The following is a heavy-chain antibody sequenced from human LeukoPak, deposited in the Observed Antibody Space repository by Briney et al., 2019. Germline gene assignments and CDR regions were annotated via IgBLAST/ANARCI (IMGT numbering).Heavy chain of an antibody. Sequence: GESLKISCKGSGYSFTSYWIGWVRQMPGKGLEWMGIIYPGDSDTRYSPSFQGQVTISADKSISTAYLQWSSLKASDTAMYYCARQTHDYGDYAMGYYYYMDVWGKGTTVTVSS. CDR2: IYPGDSDT. CDR3: ARQTHDYGDYAMGYYYYMDV. D-gene: IGHD4-17*01. V-gene: IGHV5-51*01. CDR1: GYSFTSYW. J-gene: IGHJ6*03.